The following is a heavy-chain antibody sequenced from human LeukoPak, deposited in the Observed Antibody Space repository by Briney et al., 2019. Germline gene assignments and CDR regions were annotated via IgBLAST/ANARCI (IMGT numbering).Heavy chain of an antibody. J-gene: IGHJ4*02. CDR3: ATEEQYRNYFDH. V-gene: IGHV1-2*02. Sequence: GASVKVSCKASGYTFTGDYMHWVRQAPGQGLEWMGWINPNSGGTNYAQKFQGRVTMTRDTSISTAYMELSRLRSDDTAVYYCATEEQYRNYFDHWGQGTLVTVSA. CDR1: GYTFTGDY. D-gene: IGHD5-18*01. CDR2: INPNSGGT.